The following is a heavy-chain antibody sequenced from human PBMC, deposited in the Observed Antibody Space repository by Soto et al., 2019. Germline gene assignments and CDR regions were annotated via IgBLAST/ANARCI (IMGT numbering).Heavy chain of an antibody. CDR2: ISAYNGNK. CDR3: ARFSGCYKHSNYYYYYGMDF. D-gene: IGHD6-19*01. Sequence: QVQLVQSGAEVKKPGASVKFSCKASGYTFTSYGISWVRQAPGQGLEWMGWISAYNGNKNYAQKLQGRVTMNTDTSTSRDYMELSSLLSDDTAVYYCARFSGCYKHSNYYYYYGMDFWGQGTTVTVSS. V-gene: IGHV1-18*01. CDR1: GYTFTSYG. J-gene: IGHJ6*02.